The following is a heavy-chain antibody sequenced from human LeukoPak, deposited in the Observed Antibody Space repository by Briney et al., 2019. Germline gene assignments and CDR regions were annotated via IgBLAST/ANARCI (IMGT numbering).Heavy chain of an antibody. V-gene: IGHV4-34*01. Sequence: PSETLSLTCAVYGGSFSGYYWSWIRQPPGKGLEWIGEINHSGSINYNPSLKSRVTISVDTSKNQFSLKLSSVTAADTAVYYCASLTYYYGSGSYYLRRYYFDYWGQGTLVTVSS. CDR3: ASLTYYYGSGSYYLRRYYFDY. D-gene: IGHD3-10*01. CDR2: INHSGSI. CDR1: GGSFSGYY. J-gene: IGHJ4*02.